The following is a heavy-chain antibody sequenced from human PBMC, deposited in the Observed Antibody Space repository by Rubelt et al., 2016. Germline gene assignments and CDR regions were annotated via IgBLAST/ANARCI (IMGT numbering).Heavy chain of an antibody. CDR1: GASITSSNYH. V-gene: IGHV4-39*02. D-gene: IGHD2-8*01. J-gene: IGHJ4*02. Sequence: QPQLQESGPGLVRPSETLSLSCIVSGASITSSNYHWGWIRHPPGRGLEWIGSVHYSVSAYYNPSLKSRVTISVDTSNNHFPLNLNSGTATDTALYYCVGVEIGVALDYWGRGTRVTVSS. CDR2: VHYSVSA. CDR3: VGVEIGVALDY.